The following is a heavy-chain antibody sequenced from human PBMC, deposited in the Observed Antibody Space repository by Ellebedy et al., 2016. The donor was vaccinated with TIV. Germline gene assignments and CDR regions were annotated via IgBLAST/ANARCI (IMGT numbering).Heavy chain of an antibody. Sequence: GSLRLSXTVSGGSISSYYWSWIRQPPGKGLDWIGYISNIGSTNYKPSLKSRVTISVDTSKNQFSLKLSSVTAADTAVYFCARGMSGGSYFDYWGQGTLVTVSS. D-gene: IGHD6-19*01. V-gene: IGHV4-59*01. CDR3: ARGMSGGSYFDY. CDR1: GGSISSYY. J-gene: IGHJ4*02. CDR2: ISNIGST.